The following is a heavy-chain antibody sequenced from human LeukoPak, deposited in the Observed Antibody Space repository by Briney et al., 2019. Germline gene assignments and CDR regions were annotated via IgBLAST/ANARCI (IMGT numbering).Heavy chain of an antibody. V-gene: IGHV4-39*01. CDR2: IYYSGST. D-gene: IGHD3-9*01. CDR3: ARHGRPHFDWLLRAFDP. Sequence: PSETLSLTCTVSGGSISSSSYYWGWIRQPPGKGLEWTGSIYYSGSTYYNPSLKSRVTISVDTSKNQFSLKLSSVTAADTAVYYCARHGRPHFDWLLRAFDPWGQGTLVTVSS. J-gene: IGHJ5*02. CDR1: GGSISSSSYY.